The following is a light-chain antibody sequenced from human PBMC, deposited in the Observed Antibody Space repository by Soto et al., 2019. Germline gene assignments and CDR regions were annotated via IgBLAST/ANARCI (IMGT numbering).Light chain of an antibody. J-gene: IGKJ1*01. CDR3: QKYRGDSPWT. CDR2: DAS. V-gene: IGKV3D-15*01. Sequence: EIVMTQSPGTLSVSPGERATLSCRASQSVSINLAWYQQKPGQAPRLLIYDASTRATGIPARFSGSGSGTYFSLTINSLQPEDVATYYCQKYRGDSPWTFGQGTKV. CDR1: QSVSIN.